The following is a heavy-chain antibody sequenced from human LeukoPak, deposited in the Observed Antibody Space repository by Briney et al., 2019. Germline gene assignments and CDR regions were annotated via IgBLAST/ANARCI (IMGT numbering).Heavy chain of an antibody. CDR2: INPNSGGT. V-gene: IGHV1-2*02. Sequence: ASVKVSCKASGYTFTGYYMHWVRQAPGQGLEWMGWINPNSGGTNYAQKVQGRVTMTRDTSISTAYMELSRLRSDDTAAYYCARSHPIVVVVAASYYYGMDVWGQGTTVTVSS. CDR1: GYTFTGYY. D-gene: IGHD2-15*01. J-gene: IGHJ6*02. CDR3: ARSHPIVVVVAASYYYGMDV.